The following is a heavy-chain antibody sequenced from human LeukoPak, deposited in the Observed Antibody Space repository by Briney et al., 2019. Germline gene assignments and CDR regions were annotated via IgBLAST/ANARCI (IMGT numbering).Heavy chain of an antibody. V-gene: IGHV4-34*01. CDR2: INHSGST. CDR3: AGTLVVPAAMRGGFDY. Sequence: PSETLSLTCAVYGGSFSGYYWSWIRQPPGKGLEWIGEINHSGSTNYNPSLKSRVTISVDTSKNQFSLKLSSVTAADTAVYYCAGTLVVPAAMRGGFDYWGQGTLVTVSS. CDR1: GGSFSGYY. D-gene: IGHD2-2*01. J-gene: IGHJ4*02.